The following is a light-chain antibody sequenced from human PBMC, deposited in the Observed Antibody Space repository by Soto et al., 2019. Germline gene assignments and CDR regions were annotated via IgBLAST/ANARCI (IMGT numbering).Light chain of an antibody. CDR2: KVS. CDR1: QSLVHSDGNTY. Sequence: TLTPRSSPITVGQPCSSSCRSIQSLVHSDGNTYLSGLQQRPGQPPRLLIYKVSTRVSGVPDRFSGSGAGTDFTLKISRVEAEDVGTYYCMQDKKFQLTFGGGTKVDIK. J-gene: IGKJ4*01. CDR3: MQDKKFQLT. V-gene: IGKV2-24*01.